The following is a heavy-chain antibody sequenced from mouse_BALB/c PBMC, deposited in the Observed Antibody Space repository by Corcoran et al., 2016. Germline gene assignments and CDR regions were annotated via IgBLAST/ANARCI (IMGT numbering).Heavy chain of an antibody. CDR2: INTYTGEP. CDR3: ARDNSWFAY. V-gene: IGHV9-1*02. CDR1: GYTFTNYG. D-gene: IGHD4-1*02. J-gene: IGHJ3*01. Sequence: QIQLVQSGPELKKPGETVKISCKASGYTFTNYGMNWVKQAPGKGLKWMGWINTYTGEPTYADAFKGRFAFSLETSASTAYLQINNLKNEDMATYFCARDNSWFAYWGQGTLVTVSA.